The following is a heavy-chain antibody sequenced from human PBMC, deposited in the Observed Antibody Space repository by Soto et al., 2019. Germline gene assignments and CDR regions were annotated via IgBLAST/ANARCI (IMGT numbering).Heavy chain of an antibody. Sequence: PGGSLRLSCAASGFTFSNAWMNWVRQAPGKGLEWVGRIKSKTDGGTTDYAAPVKGRFTISRDDSKNTLYLQMNSLKTEDTAVYYCTAISSTYYYDSSGYHHYYYGMDVWGQGTTVNVSS. V-gene: IGHV3-15*07. CDR2: IKSKTDGGTT. CDR3: TAISSTYYYDSSGYHHYYYGMDV. D-gene: IGHD3-22*01. J-gene: IGHJ6*02. CDR1: GFTFSNAW.